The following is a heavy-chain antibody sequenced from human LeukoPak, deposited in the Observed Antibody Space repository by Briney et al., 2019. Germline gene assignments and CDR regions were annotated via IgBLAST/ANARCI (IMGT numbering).Heavy chain of an antibody. V-gene: IGHV1-69*05. CDR1: GGTFSSYA. Sequence: SSVKVSCKASGGTFSSYAISWVRQAPGQGLQWMGGIIPIFGTANYAQKFQGRVTITTDESTSTACMELSSLRSEDTAVYYCARDSVDTAMVLDYWGQGTLVTVSS. J-gene: IGHJ4*02. D-gene: IGHD5-18*01. CDR2: IIPIFGTA. CDR3: ARDSVDTAMVLDY.